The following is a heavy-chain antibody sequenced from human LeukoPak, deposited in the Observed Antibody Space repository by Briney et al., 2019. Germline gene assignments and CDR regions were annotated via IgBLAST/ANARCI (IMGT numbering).Heavy chain of an antibody. Sequence: SETLSLTCTVSGGSISSGSYYWSWLRQPAGKGLEWIGRIYTSGSTNYNPSLKSRVTISVDTSKNQFSLKLSSVTAADTAVYYCAREDIVVVVAATGWFDPWGQGTLVTVSS. D-gene: IGHD2-15*01. CDR1: GGSISSGSYY. CDR2: IYTSGST. V-gene: IGHV4-61*02. CDR3: AREDIVVVVAATGWFDP. J-gene: IGHJ5*02.